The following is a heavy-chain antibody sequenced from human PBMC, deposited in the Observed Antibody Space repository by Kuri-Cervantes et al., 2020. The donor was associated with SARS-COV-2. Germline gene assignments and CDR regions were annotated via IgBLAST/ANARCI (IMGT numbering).Heavy chain of an antibody. D-gene: IGHD3-9*01. Sequence: GEVLKISCKGSEYSSSSYWISWVRQMPGKVLEWMGRIVPSDYYTNYSASFQGHATISANKSISTAYLQWSSLKASDTAMYYCARHPNYDILTGYLKRNNWFDAWGQGTLVTVSS. J-gene: IGHJ5*02. CDR3: ARHPNYDILTGYLKRNNWFDA. CDR1: EYSSSSYW. CDR2: IVPSDYYT. V-gene: IGHV5-10-1*01.